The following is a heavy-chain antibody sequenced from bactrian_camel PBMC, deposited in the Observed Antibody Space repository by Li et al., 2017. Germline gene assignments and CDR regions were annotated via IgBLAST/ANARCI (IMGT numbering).Heavy chain of an antibody. J-gene: IGHJ4*01. CDR2: IYTGSGNT. D-gene: IGHD1*01. CDR1: GYTYNRNC. Sequence: DVQLVESGGGSVQAGGSLRLSCAASGYTYNRNCMAWFRQAPGKEREGVARIYTGSGNTYYADSVKGRFTISQDNAKNTVYLRMNSLKPEDTAMYYCAAGWSFGMGTLLRRHYNYWGQGTQVTVS. V-gene: IGHV3S40*01. CDR3: AAGWSFGMGTLLRRHYNY.